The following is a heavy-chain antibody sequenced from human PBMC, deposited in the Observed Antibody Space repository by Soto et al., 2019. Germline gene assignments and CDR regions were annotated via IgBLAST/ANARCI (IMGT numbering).Heavy chain of an antibody. CDR1: GGTFSSFA. CDR3: ASGNALDI. CDR2: TIPILGTA. V-gene: IGHV1-69*13. Sequence: SVKVSCKASGGTFSSFAINWVRQAPGQGPEWMGGTIPILGTANYAQKFQGRVTIIADETTNTASLELTSLRSEDTAVYYCASGNALDIWRQLTTVTVSS. D-gene: IGHD1-1*01. J-gene: IGHJ6*02.